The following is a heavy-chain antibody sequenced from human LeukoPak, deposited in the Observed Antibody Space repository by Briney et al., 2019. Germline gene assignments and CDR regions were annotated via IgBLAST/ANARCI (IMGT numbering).Heavy chain of an antibody. CDR1: GGSFSSYY. V-gene: IGHV4-59*10. J-gene: IGHJ5*02. Sequence: SETLSLTCAVYGGSFSSYYWSWIRQPAGKGLEWIGRIYTSGSTNYNPSLKRRVTMSVDTSKNQFSLKLSSVTAADTAVYYCASAGPGGGYDAPWFDPWGQGTLVTVSS. CDR3: ASAGPGGGYDAPWFDP. CDR2: IYTSGST. D-gene: IGHD5-12*01.